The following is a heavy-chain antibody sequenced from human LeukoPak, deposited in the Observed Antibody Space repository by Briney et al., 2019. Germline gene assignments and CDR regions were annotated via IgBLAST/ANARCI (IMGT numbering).Heavy chain of an antibody. CDR3: ASRGSTSGYYEH. Sequence: SETLSLTCTVSGGSISSYYWSWIRQPPGKGLEWIGYIYYSGSTTYNPSLKSRVTISVDTSKKQLSLNLTSVTTADTADYYCASRGSTSGYYEHWGRGALVTVSS. D-gene: IGHD5-12*01. V-gene: IGHV4-59*01. J-gene: IGHJ4*02. CDR1: GGSISSYY. CDR2: IYYSGST.